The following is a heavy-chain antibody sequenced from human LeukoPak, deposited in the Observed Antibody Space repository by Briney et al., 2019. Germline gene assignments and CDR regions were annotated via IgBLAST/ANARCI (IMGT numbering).Heavy chain of an antibody. J-gene: IGHJ4*02. D-gene: IGHD1-26*01. CDR1: DFTFWRYS. CDR2: ISSSSSTI. V-gene: IGHV3-48*01. CDR3: ARSRGYSGSYPLDY. Sequence: GGSLRLSCEASDFTFWRYSMHWVRQAPGKGLEWVSYISSSSSTIYYAESVKGRFTISRDNAKNSLYLQMNSLRVEDTAVYYCARSRGYSGSYPLDYWGQGTLVTVSS.